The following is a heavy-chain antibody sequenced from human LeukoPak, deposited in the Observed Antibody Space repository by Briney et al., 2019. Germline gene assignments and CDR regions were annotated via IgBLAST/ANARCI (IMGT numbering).Heavy chain of an antibody. Sequence: SETLSLTCAVSGGPISSSNWWSWVRQPPGKGLEWIGEIYHSGSTNYNPSLKSRVTISVDKSKNQFSLKLSSVTAADTAVYYCARASHWNQLHYFDYWGQGTLVTVSS. CDR1: GGPISSSNW. D-gene: IGHD1-1*01. CDR2: IYHSGST. J-gene: IGHJ4*02. V-gene: IGHV4-4*02. CDR3: ARASHWNQLHYFDY.